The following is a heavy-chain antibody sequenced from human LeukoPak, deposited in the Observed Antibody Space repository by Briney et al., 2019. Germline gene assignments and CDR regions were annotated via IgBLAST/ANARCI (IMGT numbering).Heavy chain of an antibody. CDR2: ISGSGGGT. CDR3: AKATYYYDTNGSLGY. J-gene: IGHJ4*02. D-gene: IGHD3-22*01. Sequence: PGGSLRLSCEASGFTFSSYAMSWLRQAPGKGLEWVSAISGSGGGTPHADSVKGPFTIPRDNSKNTLYLQMNSLRAEDTAVYYCAKATYYYDTNGSLGYWGQGTLVTVSS. V-gene: IGHV3-23*01. CDR1: GFTFSSYA.